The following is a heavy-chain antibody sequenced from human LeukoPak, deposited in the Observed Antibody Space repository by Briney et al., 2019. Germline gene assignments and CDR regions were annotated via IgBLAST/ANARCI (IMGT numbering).Heavy chain of an antibody. J-gene: IGHJ4*02. Sequence: SETLSLTCTVSGASTSSYYWNWIRQPPGKGLEWIGFIHHSGSINYNPSLKSRVTMSVDTSKNQFSLKLSSVTAADTAVYYCARDTKSYDTSGYYYFDYWGQGALATVSS. D-gene: IGHD3-22*01. CDR3: ARDTKSYDTSGYYYFDY. V-gene: IGHV4-59*01. CDR1: GASTSSYY. CDR2: IHHSGSI.